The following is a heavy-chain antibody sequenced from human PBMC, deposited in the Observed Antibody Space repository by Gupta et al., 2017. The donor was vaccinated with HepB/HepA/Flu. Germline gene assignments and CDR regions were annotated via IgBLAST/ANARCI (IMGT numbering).Heavy chain of an antibody. Sequence: QVTLKESGPVLVKLTETLTLTCTVSGFSLSTARMGVSCIRQPPGKALEWLAHIFSNDEKSYSTSLKSRLTISKDTSRSQVVLTMTNMYPVDTATYFCARTAIYDFWSGYSDAFDIWGQGTMVTVSS. J-gene: IGHJ3*02. CDR1: GFSLSTARMG. CDR3: ARTAIYDFWSGYSDAFDI. CDR2: IFSNDEK. V-gene: IGHV2-26*01. D-gene: IGHD3-3*01.